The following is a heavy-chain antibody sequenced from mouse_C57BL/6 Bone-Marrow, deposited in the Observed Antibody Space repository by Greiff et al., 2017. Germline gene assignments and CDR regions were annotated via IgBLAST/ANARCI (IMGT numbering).Heavy chain of an antibody. J-gene: IGHJ3*01. V-gene: IGHV5-6*02. CDR1: GFTFSSYG. D-gene: IGHD2-4*01. CDR2: ISSGGSYT. CDR3: ARRHYDWFAY. Sequence: EVKLVESGGDLVKPGGSLKLSCAASGFTFSSYGMSWVRQTPDKRLEWVATISSGGSYTYYPDSVKGRFTISRDNAKNTLYLQRSSLKSEDTAMYYCARRHYDWFAYWGQGTLVPVSA.